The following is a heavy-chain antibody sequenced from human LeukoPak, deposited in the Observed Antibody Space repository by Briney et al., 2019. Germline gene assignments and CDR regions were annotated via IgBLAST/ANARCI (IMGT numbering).Heavy chain of an antibody. J-gene: IGHJ4*02. CDR3: ARHSDYVWGSYRPIRY. CDR1: GYSFTSYW. CDR2: VYPGDSDT. V-gene: IGHV5-51*01. Sequence: GESLKISCKGSGYSFTSYWIGWVRQMPGKGLGWMGIVYPGDSDTRYSPSFQGQVTISADKSISTAYLQWSSLKASDTAMYYCARHSDYVWGSYRPIRYWGQGTLVTVSS. D-gene: IGHD3-16*02.